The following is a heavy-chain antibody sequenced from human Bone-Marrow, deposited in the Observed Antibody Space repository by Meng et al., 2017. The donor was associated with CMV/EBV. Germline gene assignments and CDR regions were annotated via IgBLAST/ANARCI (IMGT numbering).Heavy chain of an antibody. CDR1: GFTVSSNY. CDR3: ARDTEMAAALSIDY. J-gene: IGHJ4*02. V-gene: IGHV3-66*02. Sequence: GESLKISWAASGFTVSSNYMSWVRQAPGKGLEWVSVIYSGGSTYYADSVKGRFTISRDNSKNTLYLQMNSLRAEDTAVYYCARDTEMAAALSIDYWGQGTLVTVSS. CDR2: IYSGGST. D-gene: IGHD5-24*01.